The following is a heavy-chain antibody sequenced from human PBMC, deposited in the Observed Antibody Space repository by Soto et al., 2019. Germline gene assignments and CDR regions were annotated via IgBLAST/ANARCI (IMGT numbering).Heavy chain of an antibody. Sequence: SETLSLTCAVYGGSFSGYYWSWARQPPGKGLEWIGEINHSGSTNYNPSLKSRVTISADTSKNQFSLKLSSVTAADTAVYYCARGQREYYDSSGYYSFDYWGQGTLVTVSS. CDR3: ARGQREYYDSSGYYSFDY. J-gene: IGHJ4*02. D-gene: IGHD3-22*01. CDR2: INHSGST. V-gene: IGHV4-34*01. CDR1: GGSFSGYY.